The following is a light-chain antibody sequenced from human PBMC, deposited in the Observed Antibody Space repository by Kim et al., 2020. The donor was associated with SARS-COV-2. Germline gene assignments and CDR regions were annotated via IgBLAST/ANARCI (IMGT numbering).Light chain of an antibody. CDR3: QQYGNSLWT. CDR1: QSVSGSH. CDR2: SAS. J-gene: IGKJ1*01. V-gene: IGKV3-20*01. Sequence: EVVLTQSPGTLSLSPGERATLSCRASQSVSGSHLAWYQQKPGQAPRLLIYSASSRATGIPERFSGSGSGTDFTLTISSLEPEDFAVYYCQQYGNSLWTFGQGTKVDIK.